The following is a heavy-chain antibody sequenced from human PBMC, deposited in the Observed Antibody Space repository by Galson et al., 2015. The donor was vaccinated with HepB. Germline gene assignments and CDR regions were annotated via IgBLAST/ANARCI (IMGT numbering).Heavy chain of an antibody. V-gene: IGHV3-15*01. CDR3: TTVSRQIPYT. Sequence: SLRLSCAASGFIFSNAWMSWVRQAPGKGLEWVGHIKSKIDGGTTDYAAPVKGRFTISRDDSKNMVFLQMNSLKIDDTAVYHCTTVSRQIPYTWGQGTLVTVPS. CDR1: GFIFSNAW. J-gene: IGHJ4*02. CDR2: IKSKIDGGTT.